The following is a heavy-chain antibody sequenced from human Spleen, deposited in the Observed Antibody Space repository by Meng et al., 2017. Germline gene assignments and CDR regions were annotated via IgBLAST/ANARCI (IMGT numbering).Heavy chain of an antibody. CDR1: GGSFGNYY. J-gene: IGHJ4*02. V-gene: IGHV4-34*01. Sequence: QVPYKRWGAGLLKPSGTLSLPGVSFGGSFGNYYWSWIRQPPGKGLEWIGEINHSGSTNYNPSLESRATISVDTSQNNLSLKLSSVTAADSAVYYCARGPTTMAHDFDYWGQGTLVTVSS. CDR3: ARGPTTMAHDFDY. D-gene: IGHD4-11*01. CDR2: INHSGST.